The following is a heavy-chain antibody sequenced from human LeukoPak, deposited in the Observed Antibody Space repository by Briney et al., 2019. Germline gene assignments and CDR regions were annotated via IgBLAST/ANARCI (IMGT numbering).Heavy chain of an antibody. Sequence: GRSLRLSCAASGFTFSSYGMHWVRQAPGKGLEWVSYISSSGSTIYYADSVKGRFTISRDNAKDSLYLQMNSLRAEDTAVYYCAREWELRGGAFDIWGQGTMVTVSS. CDR3: AREWELRGGAFDI. D-gene: IGHD1-26*01. J-gene: IGHJ3*02. V-gene: IGHV3-48*01. CDR1: GFTFSSYG. CDR2: ISSSGSTI.